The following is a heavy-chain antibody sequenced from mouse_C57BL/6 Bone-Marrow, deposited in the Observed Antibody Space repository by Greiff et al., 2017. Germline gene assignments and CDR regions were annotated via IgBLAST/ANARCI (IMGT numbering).Heavy chain of an antibody. D-gene: IGHD1-1*01. Sequence: QVQLQQPGAELVKPGASLKVSCTASGYTFTSYWMHWVQQRPGQGLEWIGRIHPADSDTNYTHKFKGKATLTVDKSSSTAYMQLSSLTSEDSAVYYCAIGEVGAARYWYFDVWGTGTTVTVSS. J-gene: IGHJ1*03. CDR3: AIGEVGAARYWYFDV. V-gene: IGHV1-74*01. CDR1: GYTFTSYW. CDR2: IHPADSDT.